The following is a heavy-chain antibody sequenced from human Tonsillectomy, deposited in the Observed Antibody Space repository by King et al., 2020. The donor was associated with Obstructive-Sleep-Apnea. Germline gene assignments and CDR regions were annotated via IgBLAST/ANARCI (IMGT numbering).Heavy chain of an antibody. CDR3: TRQGSSWYWDFDY. J-gene: IGHJ4*02. CDR1: GFTFSGSA. Sequence: VQLVESGGGLVQPGGSLKLSCAASGFTFSGSAMHWVRQASGKGLEWVGRIRSKANSYATAYAASVKGRFTISRDDSKNTAYLQMNSLKTEDTAVYYCTRQGSSWYWDFDYWGQGTLVTVSS. CDR2: IRSKANSYAT. D-gene: IGHD6-13*01. V-gene: IGHV3-73*01.